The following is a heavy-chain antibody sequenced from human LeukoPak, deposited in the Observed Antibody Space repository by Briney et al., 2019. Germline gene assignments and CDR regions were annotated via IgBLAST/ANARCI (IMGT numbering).Heavy chain of an antibody. Sequence: KTGGSLRLSCAASGFTFSSYSMNWVRQAPGKGLEWVSSISSSSSYIYYADSVKGRFTISRDNAKNSLYQQMNSLRAEDTAVYYCARERLQQLRDYYYYGMDVWGQGTTVTVSS. V-gene: IGHV3-21*01. D-gene: IGHD6-13*01. CDR3: ARERLQQLRDYYYYGMDV. CDR1: GFTFSSYS. CDR2: ISSSSSYI. J-gene: IGHJ6*02.